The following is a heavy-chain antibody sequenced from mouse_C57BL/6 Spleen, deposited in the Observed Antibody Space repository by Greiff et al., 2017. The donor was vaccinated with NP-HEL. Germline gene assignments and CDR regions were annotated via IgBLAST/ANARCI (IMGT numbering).Heavy chain of an antibody. J-gene: IGHJ3*01. CDR1: GYTFTSYW. D-gene: IGHD1-1*01. CDR2: INPSNGGT. CDR3: ARWGTTVVGPLAY. V-gene: IGHV1-53*01. Sequence: VQLQQPGTELVKPGASVKLSCKASGYTFTSYWMHWVKQRPGQGLEWIGNINPSNGGTNYNEKFKSKATLTVDKSSSTAYMQLSSLTSEDSAVYYCARWGTTVVGPLAYWGQGTLVTVSA.